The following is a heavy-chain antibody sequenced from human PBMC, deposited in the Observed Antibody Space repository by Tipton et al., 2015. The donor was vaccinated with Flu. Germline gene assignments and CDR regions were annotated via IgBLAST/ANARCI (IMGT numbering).Heavy chain of an antibody. J-gene: IGHJ4*02. Sequence: VQLVQSGGGLIQRGGSLRLSCVVSGFTVSSNYMTWVRQAPGKGLEWVSVIYSGGSTKYADSVKGRFTISRDNSKNTLYLQMNSLRAEDTAVYYCARGRGYCVTTTCLLPFDFWGQGTLVTASS. CDR1: GFTVSSNY. CDR2: IYSGGST. CDR3: ARGRGYCVTTTCLLPFDF. D-gene: IGHD2-2*01. V-gene: IGHV3-53*01.